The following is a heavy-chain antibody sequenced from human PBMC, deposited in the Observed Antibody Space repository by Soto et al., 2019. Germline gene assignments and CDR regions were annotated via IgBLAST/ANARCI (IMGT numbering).Heavy chain of an antibody. CDR3: ARDRYTTGWYYFDP. V-gene: IGHV4-59*01. Sequence: SETLSLTCTVSGGSMSSYYWSWIRQPPGKGLEWIGYIYYGGNTNYNPSLKSRVTISLDTSKNQFSLKLSSVTAADTAVYYCARDRYTTGWYYFDPWGQGTLVTVSS. CDR2: IYYGGNT. CDR1: GGSMSSYY. J-gene: IGHJ5*02. D-gene: IGHD6-19*01.